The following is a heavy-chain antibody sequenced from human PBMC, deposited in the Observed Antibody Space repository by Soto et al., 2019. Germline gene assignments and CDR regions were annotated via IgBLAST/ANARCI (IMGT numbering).Heavy chain of an antibody. CDR2: IKSKTDGGTT. J-gene: IGHJ4*02. Sequence: ESGGGLVKPGGSLRLSCAASGFTFNNAWMSWVRQAPGKGLEWVGRIKSKTDGGTTDYAAPVKGRCTMSRDDSKNTLYLVMSSLKAGAPAGYYCTTVYSSGWGSPPLWGQGTLVTVSS. CDR1: GFTFNNAW. V-gene: IGHV3-15*07. CDR3: TTVYSSGWGSPPL. D-gene: IGHD3-10*01.